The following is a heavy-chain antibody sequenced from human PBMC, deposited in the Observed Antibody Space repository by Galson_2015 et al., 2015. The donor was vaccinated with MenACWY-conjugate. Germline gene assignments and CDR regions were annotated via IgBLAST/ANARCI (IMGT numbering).Heavy chain of an antibody. CDR3: TTGSRLDY. J-gene: IGHJ4*02. V-gene: IGHV1-3*01. Sequence: SVKISCKASGDTFSSYAVHGVRQAPGQNLDCMGWINAGNGNTKYSQKFQGRVTITRDTSASTAYMYLSSLRSEDTALYYCTTGSRLDYWGQGALVTVSS. D-gene: IGHD3-10*01. CDR1: GDTFSSYA. CDR2: INAGNGNT.